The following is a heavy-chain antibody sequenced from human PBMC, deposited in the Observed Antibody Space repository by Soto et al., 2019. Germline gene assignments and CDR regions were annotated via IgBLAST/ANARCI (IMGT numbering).Heavy chain of an antibody. CDR3: ARVPDYYDSSGYYLPYGMDV. CDR1: GFTFSSYA. V-gene: IGHV3-30-3*01. J-gene: IGHJ6*02. D-gene: IGHD3-22*01. CDR2: ISYDVSNK. Sequence: PGGSLRLSCAASGFTFSSYAMHWVRQAPGKGLEWVAVISYDVSNKYYADSVKGRFTISRDNSKNTLYLQMNSLRAEDTAVYYCARVPDYYDSSGYYLPYGMDVWGQGTKVTVSS.